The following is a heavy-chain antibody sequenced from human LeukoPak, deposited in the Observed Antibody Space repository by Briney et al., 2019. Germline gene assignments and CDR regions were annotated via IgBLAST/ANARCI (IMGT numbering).Heavy chain of an antibody. CDR1: GFTFSSYA. Sequence: GGSLRLSCAASGFTFSSYAMSWVRQAPGKGLQWVPGISGSGGSTYYADSVKGRFTISRDNSKNTLYLQMNSLRAEDTAVYYCAKHGFGVFEGYWGQGTLVTVSS. CDR2: ISGSGGST. V-gene: IGHV3-23*01. CDR3: AKHGFGVFEGY. D-gene: IGHD3-10*01. J-gene: IGHJ4*02.